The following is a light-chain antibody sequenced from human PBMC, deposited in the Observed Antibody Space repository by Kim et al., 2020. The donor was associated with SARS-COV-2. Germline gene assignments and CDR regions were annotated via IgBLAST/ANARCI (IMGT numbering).Light chain of an antibody. CDR3: GSFTGSGTLV. CDR2: DVT. V-gene: IGLV2-14*03. CDR1: SGDVGGYDY. J-gene: IGLJ2*01. Sequence: GQLITIPSTGTSGDVGGYDYVSWYQQYPGKAPNLMIYDVTKRPSGVSYRFSGSKSGNTASLTISGLQAEDEADYYCGSFTGSGTLVFGGGTQLTVL.